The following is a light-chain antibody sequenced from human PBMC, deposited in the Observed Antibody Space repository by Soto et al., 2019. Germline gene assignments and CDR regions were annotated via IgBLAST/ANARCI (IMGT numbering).Light chain of an antibody. CDR1: SSNLGAGYD. V-gene: IGLV1-40*01. CDR3: QSWGISLGGYV. J-gene: IGLJ1*01. Sequence: QSALTQPPSVSGAPGQRVTISCTGSSSNLGAGYDAHWFQFLPGTAPKLLIYGNTNRPSGVPDRFSGSKSATSASLAITGLQSEDEAEYFCQSWGISLGGYVFGSGTKVTVL. CDR2: GNT.